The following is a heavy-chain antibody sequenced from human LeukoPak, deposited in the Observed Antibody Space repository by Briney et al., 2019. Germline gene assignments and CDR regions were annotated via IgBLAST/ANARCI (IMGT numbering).Heavy chain of an antibody. CDR1: GLTFSNAW. J-gene: IGHJ3*02. CDR3: ITDPGAWAPI. CDR2: IKSKTDGETT. V-gene: IGHV3-15*01. D-gene: IGHD1-26*01. Sequence: PGGSLRLSCVASGLTFSNAWMSWVRQAPGKGLEWVGRIKSKTDGETTDYAAPVKGRFTISRDDSKNTPYLQMNRLNIGDTAVYYCITDPGAWAPIWGQGTMVTVSS.